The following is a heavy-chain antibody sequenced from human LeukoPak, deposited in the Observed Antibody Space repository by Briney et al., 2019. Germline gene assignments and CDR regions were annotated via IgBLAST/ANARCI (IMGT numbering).Heavy chain of an antibody. CDR1: GYTFTGYY. CDR2: INPNSGDT. Sequence: GASVTVSCKASGYTFTGYYMHWVRQAPGQGLEWMGWINPNSGDTNYAQKFQGRVTMTRDTSISTAYMELSRLRSDDTAVYYCARDDTLGYWGQGTLVTVSS. CDR3: ARDDTLGY. D-gene: IGHD2-15*01. J-gene: IGHJ4*02. V-gene: IGHV1-2*02.